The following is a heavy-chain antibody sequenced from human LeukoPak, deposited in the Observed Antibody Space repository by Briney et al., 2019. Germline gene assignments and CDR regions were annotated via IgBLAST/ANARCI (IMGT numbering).Heavy chain of an antibody. CDR3: ARGRRYCSSTSCYAGGKVFDP. CDR1: GGSISSTSYY. J-gene: IGHJ5*02. Sequence: PSETLSLTCTVSGGSISSTSYYWSWIRQPPGKGLEWIGEINHSGSTNYNPSLKSRVTISVDTSKNQFSLKLSSVTAADTAVYYCARGRRYCSSTSCYAGGKVFDPWGQGTLVTVSS. CDR2: INHSGST. V-gene: IGHV4-39*07. D-gene: IGHD2-2*01.